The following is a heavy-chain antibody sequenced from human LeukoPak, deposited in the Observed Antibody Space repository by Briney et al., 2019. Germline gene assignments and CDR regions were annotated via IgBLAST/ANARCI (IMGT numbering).Heavy chain of an antibody. CDR2: ISHDGSNK. V-gene: IGHV3-30-3*01. J-gene: IGHJ4*02. CDR1: GFTFSSYA. D-gene: IGHD4-17*01. Sequence: GRSLRLSCAASGFTFSSYAMHWFRQAPGKGRGWWPVISHDGSNKYYADSVKGRFTISRDNSKNTLYLQMNSLRAEDTAVYYCARGVSHYGDYVDVDYWGQGTLVTVSS. CDR3: ARGVSHYGDYVDVDY.